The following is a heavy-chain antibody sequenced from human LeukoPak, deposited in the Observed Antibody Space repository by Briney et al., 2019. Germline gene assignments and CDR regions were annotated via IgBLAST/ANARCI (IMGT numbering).Heavy chain of an antibody. V-gene: IGHV1-69*13. CDR3: ARAIAVAWFDP. J-gene: IGHJ5*02. Sequence: GASVTVSCKASGGTFSSYAISWVRQVPGQGLEWMGGIIPIFGTANYAQKFQGRVTITADESTSTAYMELRSLRSDDTAVYYCARAIAVAWFDPWGQGTLVTVSS. CDR2: IIPIFGTA. CDR1: GGTFSSYA. D-gene: IGHD6-19*01.